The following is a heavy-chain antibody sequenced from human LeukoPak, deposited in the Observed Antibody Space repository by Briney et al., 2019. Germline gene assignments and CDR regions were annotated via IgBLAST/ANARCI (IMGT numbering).Heavy chain of an antibody. CDR3: ASERWLQSGGFDY. CDR2: IIPIFGTA. V-gene: IGHV1-69*13. J-gene: IGHJ4*02. Sequence: ASVKVSCKASGGTFNSYAISWVRQAPGQGLEWMGGIIPIFGTANYAQKFQGRVTITADESTSTAYMELSSLRSEDTAVYYCASERWLQSGGFDYWGQGTLVTVSS. D-gene: IGHD5-24*01. CDR1: GGTFNSYA.